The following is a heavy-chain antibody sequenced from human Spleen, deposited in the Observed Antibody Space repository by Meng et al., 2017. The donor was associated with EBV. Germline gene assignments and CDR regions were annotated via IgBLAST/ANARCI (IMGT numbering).Heavy chain of an antibody. D-gene: IGHD3-22*01. CDR1: GGSINNNNW. V-gene: IGHV4-4*02. CDR3: SRWDSTGYYSDY. J-gene: IGHJ4*02. Sequence: QGQLQWVGPRLVKPSGTLPLTCECSGGSINNNNWWSWVRQPPGKGLEWIGEIYHSGSTNYNPSLKSRVTISVDESKNQFSLRLTSVTDADTAVYYCSRWDSTGYYSDYWGQGTLVTVSS. CDR2: IYHSGST.